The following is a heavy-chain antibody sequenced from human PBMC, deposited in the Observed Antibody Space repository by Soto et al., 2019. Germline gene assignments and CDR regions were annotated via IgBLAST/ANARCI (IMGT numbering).Heavy chain of an antibody. V-gene: IGHV1-69*06. D-gene: IGHD3-22*01. CDR2: IIPIFGTA. J-gene: IGHJ3*01. CDR3: ARFYDSSGYYSGV. Sequence: SVKVSCKASGGTFSSYAISWVRQAPGQGLEWMGGIIPIFGTADYAQKFQGRVTITADKSTSTAYMELSSLRSEDTAVYYCARFYDSSGYYSGVWGQGTMVTVSS. CDR1: GGTFSSYA.